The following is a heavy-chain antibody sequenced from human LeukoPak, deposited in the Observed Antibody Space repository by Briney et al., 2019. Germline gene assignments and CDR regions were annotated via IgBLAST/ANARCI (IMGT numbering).Heavy chain of an antibody. Sequence: GPSVKVSCKASGGTFSSYAISWVRQAPGQGLEWMGGIIPIFGTANYAQKFQGRVTITADESTSTAYMELSSLRSEDTAVYYCASMFTYSSSWYNPLGYWGQGTLVTVSS. CDR2: IIPIFGTA. D-gene: IGHD6-13*01. CDR1: GGTFSSYA. V-gene: IGHV1-69*13. CDR3: ASMFTYSSSWYNPLGY. J-gene: IGHJ4*02.